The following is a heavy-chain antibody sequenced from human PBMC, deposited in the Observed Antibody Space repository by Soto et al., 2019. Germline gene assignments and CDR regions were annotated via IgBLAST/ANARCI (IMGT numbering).Heavy chain of an antibody. Sequence: PGGSLRLSCAASGFTFSTCAMHWVRQAPGKGLEWVAVIWYDGSNKYYADSVKGRFTISRDNSKNTLYLQMNSLRAEDTAVYSCATKTWGGWVPLSYWGQGTMVTVYS. V-gene: IGHV3-33*01. J-gene: IGHJ4*02. CDR3: ATKTWGGWVPLSY. CDR2: IWYDGSNK. CDR1: GFTFSTCA. D-gene: IGHD6-19*01.